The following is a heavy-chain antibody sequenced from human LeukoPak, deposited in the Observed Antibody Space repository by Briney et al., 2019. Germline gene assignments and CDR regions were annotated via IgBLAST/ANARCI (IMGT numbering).Heavy chain of an antibody. CDR2: IYYSGST. CDR3: ARAGPNWDFDY. V-gene: IGHV4-30-4*08. J-gene: IGHJ4*02. CDR1: GGSISSGDYY. Sequence: SQTLSLTCTVSGGSISSGDYYWSWIRQPPGKGLEWIGYIYYSGSTYYNPSLKSRVTISVDTSENQFSLKLSSVTAADTAVYYCARAGPNWDFDYWGQGTLVTVSS. D-gene: IGHD7-27*01.